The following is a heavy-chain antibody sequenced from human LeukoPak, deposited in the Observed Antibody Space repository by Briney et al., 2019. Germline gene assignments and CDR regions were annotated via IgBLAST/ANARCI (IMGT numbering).Heavy chain of an antibody. V-gene: IGHV3-48*01. Sequence: PGGSLRLSCAASGFTFSSYSMNWVRQAPGKGLEWVSYISSSSNTIYYADSVKGRFTISRDSAKNSLYLQMNSLRAEDTAVYYCARDKGYCSSTSCSFDYWGQGTLVTVSS. D-gene: IGHD2-2*01. J-gene: IGHJ4*02. CDR3: ARDKGYCSSTSCSFDY. CDR2: ISSSSNTI. CDR1: GFTFSSYS.